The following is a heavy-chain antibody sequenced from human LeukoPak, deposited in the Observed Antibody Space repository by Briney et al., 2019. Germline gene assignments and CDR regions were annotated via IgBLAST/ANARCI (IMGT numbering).Heavy chain of an antibody. CDR2: INTNTGNP. V-gene: IGHV7-4-1*02. Sequence: ASVKVSCKASRYTFTSYAMNWVRQAPGQGLEWMGWINTNTGNPTYAQGFTGRFVFSLDTSVSTAYLQISSLKAEDTAVYYCARATMTTVVTPGVWFDPWGQGTLVTVSS. CDR3: ARATMTTVVTPGVWFDP. D-gene: IGHD4-23*01. CDR1: RYTFTSYA. J-gene: IGHJ5*02.